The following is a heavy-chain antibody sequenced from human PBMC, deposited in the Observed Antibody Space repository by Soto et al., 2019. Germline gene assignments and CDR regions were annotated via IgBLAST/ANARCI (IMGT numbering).Heavy chain of an antibody. CDR3: ARHDAITGYPFHYGMDV. J-gene: IGHJ6*02. Sequence: PGESLKISCNGSGYSFTSYWIGWVRQMPGKGLEWMGIIYPGDSDTRYSPSFQGQVTISADKSISTAYLQWSSLKASDTAMYYCARHDAITGYPFHYGMDVWGQGTTVTVSS. V-gene: IGHV5-51*01. CDR2: IYPGDSDT. CDR1: GYSFTSYW. D-gene: IGHD3-9*01.